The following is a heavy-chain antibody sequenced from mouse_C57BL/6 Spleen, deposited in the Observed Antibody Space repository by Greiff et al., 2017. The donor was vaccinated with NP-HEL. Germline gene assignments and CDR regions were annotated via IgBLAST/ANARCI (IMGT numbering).Heavy chain of an antibody. D-gene: IGHD1-1*01. V-gene: IGHV14-1*01. CDR3: TRDYYGSSRAYFDY. Sequence: EVQLQQSGAELVRPGASVKLSCTASGFNIKDYYMHWVKQRPEQGLERIGRIDPEDGDTEYAPKFQGKATMTADTSSNTAYLQLSSLTSEDTAVYYCTRDYYGSSRAYFDYWGQGTTLTVSS. CDR1: GFNIKDYY. J-gene: IGHJ2*01. CDR2: IDPEDGDT.